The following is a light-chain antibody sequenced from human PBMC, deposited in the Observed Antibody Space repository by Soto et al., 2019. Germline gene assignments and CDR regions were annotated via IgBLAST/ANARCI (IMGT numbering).Light chain of an antibody. CDR2: DVT. J-gene: IGLJ1*01. Sequence: QSALTQPRPVSGSPGQSVTISCTGTSSDVGGYNYVSWYQQHPGKAPKLMIYDVTTRPSGVPDRFSGSKSGNTASLTISALRAEDEADYYGSSHAGSSVVFGTGTNVTVL. CDR3: SSHAGSSVV. CDR1: SSDVGGYNY. V-gene: IGLV2-11*01.